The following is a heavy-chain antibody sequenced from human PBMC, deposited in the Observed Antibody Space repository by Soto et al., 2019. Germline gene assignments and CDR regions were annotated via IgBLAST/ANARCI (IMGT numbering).Heavy chain of an antibody. D-gene: IGHD3-22*01. J-gene: IGHJ5*02. Sequence: KTSETLSLTCAVSGYSISSGYYWGWLRQPPGKGLEWIGSIYHGGSTYYNPSLNSRVTLSIDMTNNHVSLILNSVTAADTAVYYCARVGTVLEIVTNNWFDPWGQGTLVTVSS. V-gene: IGHV4-38-2*01. CDR3: ARVGTVLEIVTNNWFDP. CDR1: GYSISSGYY. CDR2: IYHGGST.